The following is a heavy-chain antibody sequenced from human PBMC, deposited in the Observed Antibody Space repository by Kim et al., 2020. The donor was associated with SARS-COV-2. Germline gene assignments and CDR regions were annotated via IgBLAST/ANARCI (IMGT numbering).Heavy chain of an antibody. Sequence: GGSLRLSCAGSRFTFSNAWLSWVRQAPGKGLEWVGHIKSKVDGGTTDYAAPVKGRFTISRDDSKHTLYLQMRSLQTGDTSVYYCNTFPVRWLSAFDMWGQGTRVTVSS. D-gene: IGHD6-19*01. J-gene: IGHJ3*02. CDR1: RFTFSNAW. CDR2: IKSKVDGGTT. V-gene: IGHV3-15*01. CDR3: NTFPVRWLSAFDM.